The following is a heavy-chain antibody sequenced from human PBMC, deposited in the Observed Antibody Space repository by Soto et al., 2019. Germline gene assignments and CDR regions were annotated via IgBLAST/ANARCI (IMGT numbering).Heavy chain of an antibody. CDR1: GFTVSSNY. J-gene: IGHJ6*02. D-gene: IGHD1-26*01. CDR3: AREWELPNYYGMDV. Sequence: GGSLRLSCAASGFTVSSNYMSWVRQAPGKGLEWVSVIYSGGSTYYADSVKGRFTISRDNSKNTVHLQMNSLRAKDTAVYYCAREWELPNYYGMDVWGQGTTVTVSS. CDR2: IYSGGST. V-gene: IGHV3-53*01.